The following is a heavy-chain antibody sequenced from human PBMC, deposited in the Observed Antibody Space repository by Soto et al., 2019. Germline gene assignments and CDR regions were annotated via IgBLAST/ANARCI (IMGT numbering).Heavy chain of an antibody. V-gene: IGHV3-23*01. CDR2: FRGGGGST. D-gene: IGHD6-19*01. J-gene: IGHJ4*02. CDR1: GFTFSDYA. CDR3: AKIGCSEVAGWKFDN. Sequence: EVQLLESGGDLVQPGGSLTLSCAASGFTFSDYAMSWVRQAPGKGLEWVSAFRGGGGSTFYADSVRGRFTISRDNAKSTLYLQMNSLRSEDTAVYYCAKIGCSEVAGWKFDNWVEGTLVTVPS.